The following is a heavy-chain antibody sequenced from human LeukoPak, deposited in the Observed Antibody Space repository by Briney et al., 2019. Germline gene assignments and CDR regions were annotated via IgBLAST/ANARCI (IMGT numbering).Heavy chain of an antibody. V-gene: IGHV4-39*07. D-gene: IGHD4-17*01. CDR1: GGSISTINDY. CDR3: ARAIYGYYYYYMDV. Sequence: SETLSLTCTVSGGSISTINDYWGWIRQPPGKGLEWIGSVYYDGSTYYNAPFKSRVTISVDTSKDQFSLKLSSVTAADTAVYYCARAIYGYYYYYMDVWGKGTTVTVSS. CDR2: VYYDGST. J-gene: IGHJ6*03.